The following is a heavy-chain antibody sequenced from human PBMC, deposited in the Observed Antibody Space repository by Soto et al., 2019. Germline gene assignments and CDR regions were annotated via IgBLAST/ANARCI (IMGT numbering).Heavy chain of an antibody. D-gene: IGHD3-3*01. Sequence: SETLSLTCTVSGGSISSSSYYWGWIRQPPGKGLEWIGSIYYSGSTYYNPSLKSRVTISVETSKNQFSLKLSSVTAADTAVYYCARQRRFLEWLLYYMDVWGKGTTVTVSS. V-gene: IGHV4-39*01. CDR1: GGSISSSSYY. CDR2: IYYSGST. CDR3: ARQRRFLEWLLYYMDV. J-gene: IGHJ6*03.